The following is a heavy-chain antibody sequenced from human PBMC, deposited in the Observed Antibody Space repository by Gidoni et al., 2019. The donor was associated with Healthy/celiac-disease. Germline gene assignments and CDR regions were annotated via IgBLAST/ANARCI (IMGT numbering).Heavy chain of an antibody. CDR3: ARVPGYSSSWPHSHIDY. CDR1: GFTFSSYA. D-gene: IGHD6-13*01. CDR2: ISYDGSNK. J-gene: IGHJ4*02. Sequence: QVQLVESGGGVVQPGRSLRLSCAASGFTFSSYAMHWVRQAPGKGLEWVAVISYDGSNKYYADSVKGRFTISRDNSKNTLYLQMNSLRAEDTAVYYCARVPGYSSSWPHSHIDYWGQGTLVTVSS. V-gene: IGHV3-30*01.